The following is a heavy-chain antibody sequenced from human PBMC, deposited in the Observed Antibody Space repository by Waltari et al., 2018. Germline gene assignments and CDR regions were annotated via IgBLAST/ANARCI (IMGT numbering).Heavy chain of an antibody. CDR3: ARGYCSSTSCYWGYYYYYYMDV. Sequence: QVQLQESGPGLVKPSETLSLTCTVSGGSISSYYWSWIRPPAGKGLEWIGRIYTSGSTNYNPSLKSRVTMSVDTSKNQFSLKLSSVTAADTAVYYCARGYCSSTSCYWGYYYYYYMDVWGKGTTVTISS. D-gene: IGHD2-2*01. CDR1: GGSISSYY. CDR2: IYTSGST. J-gene: IGHJ6*03. V-gene: IGHV4-4*07.